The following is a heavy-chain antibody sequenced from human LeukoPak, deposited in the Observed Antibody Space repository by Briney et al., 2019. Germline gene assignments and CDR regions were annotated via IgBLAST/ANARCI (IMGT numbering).Heavy chain of an antibody. D-gene: IGHD3-10*01. CDR2: IYYSGST. V-gene: IGHV4-59*01. CDR3: ARGTYGSGSYSLKPYYFDY. J-gene: IGHJ4*02. CDR1: GGSISSYY. Sequence: PSETLSLTCTASGGSISSYYWSWIRQPPGKGLEWIGYIYYSGSTNYNPSLKSRVTISVDTSKSQFSLKLSSVTAADTAVYYCARGTYGSGSYSLKPYYFDYWGEGALVTVSS.